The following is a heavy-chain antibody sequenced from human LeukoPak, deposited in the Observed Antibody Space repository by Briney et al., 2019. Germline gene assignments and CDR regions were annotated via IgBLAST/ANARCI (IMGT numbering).Heavy chain of an antibody. J-gene: IGHJ4*02. CDR2: ISSSSSYI. Sequence: GGSLRLSCAASGFTFSSYSMNWVRQAPGKGLEWVSSISSSSSYIYYADSVKGRFTISRDNAKNSLCLQMNSLRAEDTAVYYCARVAFRVAAASFDYWGQGTLVTVSS. V-gene: IGHV3-21*01. CDR3: ARVAFRVAAASFDY. D-gene: IGHD6-13*01. CDR1: GFTFSSYS.